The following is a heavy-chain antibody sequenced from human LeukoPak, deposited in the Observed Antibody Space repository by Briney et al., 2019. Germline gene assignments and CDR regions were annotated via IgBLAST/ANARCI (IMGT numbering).Heavy chain of an antibody. V-gene: IGHV4-59*01. Sequence: SETLSLTCTVSGGSISSYYWSWIRLPPGKGLEWIGYIYYSGSTNYNPSLKSRVTISVDTSKNQFSLKLSSVTAADTAVYYCARGDYYYDSSGYDIAEYFQHWGQGTLVTVSS. CDR2: IYYSGST. CDR1: GGSISSYY. CDR3: ARGDYYYDSSGYDIAEYFQH. J-gene: IGHJ1*01. D-gene: IGHD3-22*01.